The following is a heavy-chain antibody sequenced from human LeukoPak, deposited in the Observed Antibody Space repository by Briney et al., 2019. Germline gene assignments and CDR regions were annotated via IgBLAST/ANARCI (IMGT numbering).Heavy chain of an antibody. CDR3: ARDDGDYDAFDI. D-gene: IGHD4-17*01. Sequence: GGSLRLSCAASGFTFNSYGMHWVRQAPGKGLEWVAVISYDGSNKYYVDSVKGRFTISRDNAKNSLYLQMNSLRAEDTAVYYCARDDGDYDAFDIWGQGTMVTVSS. CDR1: GFTFNSYG. CDR2: ISYDGSNK. J-gene: IGHJ3*02. V-gene: IGHV3-30*03.